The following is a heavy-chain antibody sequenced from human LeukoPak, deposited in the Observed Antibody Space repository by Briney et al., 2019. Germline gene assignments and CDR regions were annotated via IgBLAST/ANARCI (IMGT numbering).Heavy chain of an antibody. Sequence: SVKVSCEASGGTFSSYAISWVRQAPGQGLEWMGGIIPIFGTANYAQKFQGRVTITADESTSTAYMELSSLRSEDTAVYYCARAGAFYYDSSGYYEGSFDYWGQGTLVTVSS. CDR3: ARAGAFYYDSSGYYEGSFDY. V-gene: IGHV1-69*01. D-gene: IGHD3-22*01. J-gene: IGHJ4*02. CDR2: IIPIFGTA. CDR1: GGTFSSYA.